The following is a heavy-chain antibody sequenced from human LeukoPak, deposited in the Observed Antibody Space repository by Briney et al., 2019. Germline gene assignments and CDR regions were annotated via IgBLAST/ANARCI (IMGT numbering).Heavy chain of an antibody. D-gene: IGHD6-13*01. CDR2: IRIKAYGETT. CDR3: TRGGGSWVY. Sequence: PGGSLRLSCTASGFIFGDYAMSWVRQVPGKGLEWVGFIRIKAYGETTECAASVKGRFTISRDDSRSIAYLQMNSLKTDDTAVYYCTRGGGSWVYWGQGTLVTVSS. V-gene: IGHV3-49*04. CDR1: GFIFGDYA. J-gene: IGHJ4*02.